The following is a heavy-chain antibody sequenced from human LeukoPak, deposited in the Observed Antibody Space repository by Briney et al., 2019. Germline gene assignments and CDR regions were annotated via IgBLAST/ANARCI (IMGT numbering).Heavy chain of an antibody. CDR2: IYSGGNT. D-gene: IGHD6-19*01. CDR3: ARGDSSGYCYFDY. CDR1: GFTVSSNY. V-gene: IGHV3-53*01. J-gene: IGHJ4*02. Sequence: GGSLRLSCAASGFTVSSNYMSWVRQAPGKGLEWVSVIYSGGNTYYADSVKGRFTISRDNSKNTLYLQMNSLRAEDTAVYYCARGDSSGYCYFDYWGQGTLVTVSS.